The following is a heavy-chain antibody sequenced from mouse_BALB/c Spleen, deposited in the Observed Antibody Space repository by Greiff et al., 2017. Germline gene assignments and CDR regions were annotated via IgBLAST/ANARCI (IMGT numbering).Heavy chain of an antibody. CDR2: IWAGGST. CDR1: GFSLTSYG. V-gene: IGHV2-9*02. D-gene: IGHD2-3*01. Sequence: VQLQESGPGLVAPSQSLSITCTVSGFSLTSYGVHWVRQPPGKGLEWLGVIWAGGSTNYNSALMSRLSISKDNSKSQVFLKMNSLQTDDTAMYYCARWLLPDYYFDYWGQGTTLTVSS. CDR3: ARWLLPDYYFDY. J-gene: IGHJ2*01.